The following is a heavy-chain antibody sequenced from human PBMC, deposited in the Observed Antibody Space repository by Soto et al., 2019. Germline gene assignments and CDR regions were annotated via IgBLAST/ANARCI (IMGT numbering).Heavy chain of an antibody. Sequence: GGSLRLSCTASGFTFSMYWMNWVRQVPGKGPEWVSRISDDGSRADYADSVKGRFTISRDNAKNTLYLEMHVLRADDTAVYYYTSGPRPSAAASMDVWGQGTPVTVSS. CDR3: TSGPRPSAAASMDV. CDR2: ISDDGSRA. V-gene: IGHV3-74*01. J-gene: IGHJ6*02. CDR1: GFTFSMYW. D-gene: IGHD2-2*01.